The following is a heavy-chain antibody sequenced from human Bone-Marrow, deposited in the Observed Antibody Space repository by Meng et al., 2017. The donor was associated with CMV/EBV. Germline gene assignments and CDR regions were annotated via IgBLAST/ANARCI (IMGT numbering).Heavy chain of an antibody. CDR1: GGSISSSSCC. V-gene: IGHV4-39*07. CDR2: IYYSGST. CDR3: ARDLLGEAIVYNWNYNAFDI. D-gene: IGHD1-7*01. J-gene: IGHJ3*02. Sequence: SETLSLTCTVSGGSISSSSCCWGWIRQPPGKGLEWIGSIYYSGSTYYNPSLKSRVTISVDTSKNQFSLQLNSVTPEDTAVYYCARDLLGEAIVYNWNYNAFDIWGQGTMVTVSS.